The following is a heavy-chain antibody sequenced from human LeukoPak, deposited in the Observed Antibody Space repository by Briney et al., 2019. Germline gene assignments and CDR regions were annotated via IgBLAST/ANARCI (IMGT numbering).Heavy chain of an antibody. Sequence: ASVKVSCKASGYTFTSYYVHWVRQAPGQGLEWMGIINPSGGSTSYAQKFQGRVTMTRDMSTSTVYMELSSLRSEDTAVYYCARRIAARHYSSGYYHYMDVWGKGTTVTVSS. CDR1: GYTFTSYY. J-gene: IGHJ6*03. CDR2: INPSGGST. V-gene: IGHV1-46*01. D-gene: IGHD6-6*01. CDR3: ARRIAARHYSSGYYHYMDV.